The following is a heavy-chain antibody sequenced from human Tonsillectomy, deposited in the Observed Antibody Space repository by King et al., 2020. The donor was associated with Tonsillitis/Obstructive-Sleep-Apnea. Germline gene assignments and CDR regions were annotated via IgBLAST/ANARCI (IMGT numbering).Heavy chain of an antibody. D-gene: IGHD6-13*01. V-gene: IGHV3-30*04. CDR1: GFTFSSYA. J-gene: IGHJ4*02. Sequence: VQLVESGGGVVQPGRSLRLSCAASGFTFSSYAMHWVRQAPGKGLEWVAVISYDGSNKYYADSVKGRFTISRDNSKNTLYLQMNSLRAEDTAGYYCARDGESSWYRTDYYGDYWGQGTLVTVS. CDR2: ISYDGSNK. CDR3: ARDGESSWYRTDYYGDY.